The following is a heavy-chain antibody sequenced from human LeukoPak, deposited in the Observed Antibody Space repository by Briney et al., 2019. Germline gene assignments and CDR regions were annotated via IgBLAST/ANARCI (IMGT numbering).Heavy chain of an antibody. CDR2: ISAYNGNT. D-gene: IGHD3-16*01. CDR3: ARDSAIMGLGGNFDY. Sequence: ASVKVSCKASGYTFTSYGISWVRQAPGQGLEWMGWISAYNGNTNYAQKLQGRVTMTTDTSTSTAYMELRSLRSDDTTVYYCARDSAIMGLGGNFDYWGQGTLVTVSS. J-gene: IGHJ4*02. CDR1: GYTFTSYG. V-gene: IGHV1-18*01.